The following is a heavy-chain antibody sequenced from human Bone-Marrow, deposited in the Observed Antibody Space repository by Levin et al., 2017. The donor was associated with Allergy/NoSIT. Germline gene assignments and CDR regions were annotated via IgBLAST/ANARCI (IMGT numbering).Heavy chain of an antibody. Sequence: ASGSTFSEFAMSWVRQAPGKRLEWVAAISGGGGHTYFLDSVRGRFTISRDNSKNTVFLHLNGPTAEDTAIYYCATDKVHCTNKDLCFGHFDPWGQGTQVTV. J-gene: IGHJ5*02. CDR1: GSTFSEFA. D-gene: IGHD2-8*01. V-gene: IGHV3-23*01. CDR2: ISGGGGHT. CDR3: ATDKVHCTNKDLCFGHFDP.